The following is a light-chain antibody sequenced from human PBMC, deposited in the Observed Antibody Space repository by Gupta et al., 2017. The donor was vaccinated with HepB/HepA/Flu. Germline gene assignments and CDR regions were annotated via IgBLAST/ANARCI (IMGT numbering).Light chain of an antibody. CDR3: QQNYRTPKT. CDR2: DAT. CDR1: QSISSS. Sequence: DIHMTQSPSSLSASVGDRVTITCRASQSISSSFNWYQQKPGKAPKLLIYDATTLQTGVPSRFSGSGSGTDFSLSIVSLQPEDFVTYYCQQNYRTPKTFGQGTRVEVK. V-gene: IGKV1-39*01. J-gene: IGKJ1*01.